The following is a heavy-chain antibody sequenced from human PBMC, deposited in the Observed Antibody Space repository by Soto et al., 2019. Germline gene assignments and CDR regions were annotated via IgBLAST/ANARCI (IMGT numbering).Heavy chain of an antibody. V-gene: IGHV3-23*01. J-gene: IGHJ4*02. CDR3: AKDVYTSGWYISYLFDS. D-gene: IGHD6-19*01. CDR1: GFRFSSYA. CDR2: ISGSGDGT. Sequence: GGPLRLSCAASGFRFSSYAMSWVRQAPGKGLEWVSAISGSGDGTYYADSVKGRFTISRDNSKNTLYLQMNSLRADDTAVYYCAKDVYTSGWYISYLFDSRGQRTPVTGSS.